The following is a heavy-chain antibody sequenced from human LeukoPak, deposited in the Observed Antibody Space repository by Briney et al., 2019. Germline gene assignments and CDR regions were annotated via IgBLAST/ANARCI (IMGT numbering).Heavy chain of an antibody. V-gene: IGHV3-7*05. CDR1: GFTFSSYW. D-gene: IGHD2-21*01. CDR2: IKEDGSEK. CDR3: VRDCGFHTFDY. Sequence: PGGSLRLSCAASGFTFSSYWMTWVRQAPGKGLEYVANIKEDGSEKYYLDSVKGRFTISRDNAKNSLYLQMSSLRGDDTAVHYCVRDCGFHTFDYWGQGTLVTVSS. J-gene: IGHJ4*02.